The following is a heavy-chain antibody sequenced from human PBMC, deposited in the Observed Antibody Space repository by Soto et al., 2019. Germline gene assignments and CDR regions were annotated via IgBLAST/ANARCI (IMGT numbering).Heavy chain of an antibody. CDR3: ARDAGVSGELYY. V-gene: IGHV1-18*01. Sequence: QVQLVQSGAEVKKPGASVKVSCKASGYTFTSYGISWVRQAPGQGLEWMGWISAYNGNTNYAQKLQGRVTMTTDTPTRTAYMGLGGLRSDDTAVYYCARDAGVSGELYYWGQGTLVTVSS. J-gene: IGHJ4*02. CDR1: GYTFTSYG. CDR2: ISAYNGNT. D-gene: IGHD1-26*01.